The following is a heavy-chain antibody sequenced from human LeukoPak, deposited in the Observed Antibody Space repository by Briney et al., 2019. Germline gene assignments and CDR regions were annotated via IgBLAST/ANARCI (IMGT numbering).Heavy chain of an antibody. J-gene: IGHJ4*02. CDR1: EFTFSSFA. V-gene: IGHV3-23*01. CDR3: ARAAQVTGRPNLGGHFDY. Sequence: PGGSLRLSCAASEFTFSSFAMSWVRQPPGKGLEGVSTISSSGGSTFYAESVKGRFTISRDNNENTLYLQMNSLRVEDTAVYNCARAAQVTGRPNLGGHFDYWGQGTLVTVSS. CDR2: ISSSGGST. D-gene: IGHD6-6*01.